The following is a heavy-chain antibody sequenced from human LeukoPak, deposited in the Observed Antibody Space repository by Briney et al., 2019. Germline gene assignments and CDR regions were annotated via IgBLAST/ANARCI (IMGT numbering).Heavy chain of an antibody. J-gene: IGHJ3*02. V-gene: IGHV3-21*01. CDR2: ISSSSSYI. Sequence: GGSLRLSCAASGFTFSSYSMNWVRQAPGKGLEWASSISSSSSYIYYADSVKGRFTISRDNAKNSLYLHMNSLRAEDTAVYYCARLTAPDRGPGPPYEAFDIWGQGTMVTVSS. CDR3: ARLTAPDRGPGPPYEAFDI. CDR1: GFTFSSYS. D-gene: IGHD1-14*01.